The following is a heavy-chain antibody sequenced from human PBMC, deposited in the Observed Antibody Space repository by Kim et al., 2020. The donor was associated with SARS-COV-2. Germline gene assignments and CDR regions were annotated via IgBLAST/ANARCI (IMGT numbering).Heavy chain of an antibody. J-gene: IGHJ6*04. CDR3: ARDRKSRNYYYYYGMDV. Sequence: SVKVSCKASGGTFSSYAISWVRQAPGQGLEWMGGIIPIFGTANYAQKFQGRVTITADESTSTAYMELSSLRSEDTAVYYCARDRKSRNYYYYYGMDVWGKGTTVTVS. CDR1: GGTFSSYA. CDR2: IIPIFGTA. V-gene: IGHV1-69*13.